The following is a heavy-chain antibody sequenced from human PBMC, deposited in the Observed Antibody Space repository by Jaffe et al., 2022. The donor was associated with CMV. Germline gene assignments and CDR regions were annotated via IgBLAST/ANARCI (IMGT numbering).Heavy chain of an antibody. Sequence: QVQLQESGPGLVKPSQTLSLTCTVSGGSISSGGYYWSWIRQHPGKGLEWIGYIYYSGSTYYNPSLKSRVTISVDTSKNQFSLKLSSVTAADTAVYYCARKTAMVINPGSLDYWGQGTLVTVSS. CDR1: GGSISSGGYY. D-gene: IGHD5-18*01. CDR3: ARKTAMVINPGSLDY. CDR2: IYYSGST. J-gene: IGHJ4*02. V-gene: IGHV4-31*03.